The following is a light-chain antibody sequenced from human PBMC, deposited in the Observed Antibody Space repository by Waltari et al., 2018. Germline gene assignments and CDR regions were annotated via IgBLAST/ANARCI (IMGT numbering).Light chain of an antibody. CDR2: DVT. J-gene: IGLJ1*01. CDR3: SSYTTSSTYV. CDR1: SSDVGGYNF. Sequence: QSALTQPASVSGYPGQSITISCTGTSSDVGGYNFVSWYQQHPGKVPKLIIYDVTNRPSGVSNRFSGSKSGNTASLTISGLQAEDEADYYCSSYTTSSTYVFGTGTKVTVL. V-gene: IGLV2-14*03.